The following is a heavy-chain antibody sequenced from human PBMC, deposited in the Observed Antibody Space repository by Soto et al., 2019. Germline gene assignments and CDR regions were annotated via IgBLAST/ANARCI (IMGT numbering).Heavy chain of an antibody. CDR3: AKYCSSDVCFDY. CDR1: GFTFSSCS. J-gene: IGHJ4*02. D-gene: IGHD2-8*01. CDR2: ISGSGDTK. V-gene: IGHV3-48*02. Sequence: GGSLRLSCASSGFTFSSCSMDWVRQAPGKGLEWVSFISGSGDTKYYADSVKGRFTISRDNAKNSLYLQMSSLRDEDTAVYYCAKYCSSDVCFDYWGQGTLVTVSS.